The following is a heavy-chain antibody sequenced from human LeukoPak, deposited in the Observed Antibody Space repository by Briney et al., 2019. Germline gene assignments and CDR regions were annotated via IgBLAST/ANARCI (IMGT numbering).Heavy chain of an antibody. J-gene: IGHJ2*01. CDR1: GGSLSGFF. V-gene: IGHV4-34*01. D-gene: IGHD3-3*01. CDR2: INHSGNT. CDR3: ARHQGVVDL. Sequence: SETLSLTCAVYGGSLSGFFWTWIRQPPGKGLEWIGEINHSGNTNYNPSLKSRVTISIDTSKNQFSLKLSSVTVAVTAVYYCARHQGVVDLWGRGSLVTVSS.